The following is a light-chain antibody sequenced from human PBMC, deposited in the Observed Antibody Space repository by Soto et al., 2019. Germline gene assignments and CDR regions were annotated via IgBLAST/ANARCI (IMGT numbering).Light chain of an antibody. J-gene: IGKJ1*01. CDR3: QQYSSLWT. CDR2: GAS. CDR1: QSAGNF. Sequence: EIVMTQSPATLSVSPGETASLSCRASQSAGNFLAWYQQKPGQAPRLLIYGASSRATGIPDRFSGSGSGTDFTLSISRLEPEDFAVYYCQQYSSLWTFGQGTKV. V-gene: IGKV3-20*01.